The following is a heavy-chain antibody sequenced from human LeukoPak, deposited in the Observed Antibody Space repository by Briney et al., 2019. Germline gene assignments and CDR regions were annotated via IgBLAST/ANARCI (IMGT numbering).Heavy chain of an antibody. V-gene: IGHV3-23*01. J-gene: IGHJ4*02. D-gene: IGHD3-22*01. CDR1: GFTFSSYA. CDR3: AKDPFRYDSSGYFDY. Sequence: GGSLRPSCAASGFTFSSYAMSWVRQAPGKGLEWVSAISGSGGSTYYADSVKGRFTISRDNSKNTLYLQMNSLRAEDTAVYYCAKDPFRYDSSGYFDYWGQGTLVTVSS. CDR2: ISGSGGST.